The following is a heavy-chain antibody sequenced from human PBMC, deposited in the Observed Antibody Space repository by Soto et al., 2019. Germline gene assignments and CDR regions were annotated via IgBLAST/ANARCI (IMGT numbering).Heavy chain of an antibody. J-gene: IGHJ4*02. Sequence: QVQLQQWGAGLLKPSETLSLTRAVYGGSFSGYYWSWIRQPPGKGLEWIGEINHSGSTNYNPSLKSRVTISVDTSKNQFSLKLSSVTAADTAVYYCARVEDCSGGSFYLDYWGQGTLVTVSS. D-gene: IGHD2-15*01. CDR2: INHSGST. V-gene: IGHV4-34*01. CDR3: ARVEDCSGGSFYLDY. CDR1: GGSFSGYY.